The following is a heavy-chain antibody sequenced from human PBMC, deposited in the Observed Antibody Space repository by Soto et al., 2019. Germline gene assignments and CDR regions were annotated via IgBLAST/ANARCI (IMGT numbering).Heavy chain of an antibody. D-gene: IGHD3-3*01. CDR2: ISAHNGDT. CDR1: GYNFANYG. J-gene: IGHJ6*02. V-gene: IGHV1-18*01. CDR3: ARDAACKDFWGVFMELYSYNMDV. Sequence: QVQLVQSEAEVKKPGASLTVSCRASGYNFANYGISWVRQAPGQGIEGMGWISAHNGDTKYAEKVQGRVTVTADTSTSTGYMELGSLKSDDTAVYYCARDAACKDFWGVFMELYSYNMDVCCQRTTVTV.